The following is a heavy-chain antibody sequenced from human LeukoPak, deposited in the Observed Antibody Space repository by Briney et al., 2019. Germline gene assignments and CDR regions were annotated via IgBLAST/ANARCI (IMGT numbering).Heavy chain of an antibody. J-gene: IGHJ4*02. Sequence: GGSLRLPCAASGFTFSSYWMSWVRQAPGKGLEWVANIKQDGSEKYYVDSVKGRFTISRDNAKNSLYLQMNSLRAEDTAVYYCARSDIVATIRTVDFDYWGQGTLVTVSS. CDR2: IKQDGSEK. CDR3: ARSDIVATIRTVDFDY. V-gene: IGHV3-7*01. CDR1: GFTFSSYW. D-gene: IGHD5-12*01.